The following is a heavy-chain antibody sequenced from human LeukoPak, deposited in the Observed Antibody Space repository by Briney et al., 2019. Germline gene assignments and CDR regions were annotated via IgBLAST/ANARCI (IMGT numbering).Heavy chain of an antibody. Sequence: SETLSLTCAVYGGSFSGYYWSWIRQPPGKGLEWIGEINHSGSTNYNPSLKSRVTISVDTSKNQFSLQLNSVTPEDTAVYYCARSAHGGSNDYWGQGTLVTVSS. D-gene: IGHD1-26*01. V-gene: IGHV4-34*01. CDR3: ARSAHGGSNDY. CDR1: GGSFSGYY. J-gene: IGHJ4*02. CDR2: INHSGST.